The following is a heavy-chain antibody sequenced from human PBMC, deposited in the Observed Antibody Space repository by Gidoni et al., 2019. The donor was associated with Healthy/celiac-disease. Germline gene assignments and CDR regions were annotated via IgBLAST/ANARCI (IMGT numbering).Heavy chain of an antibody. Sequence: EVQLLESGGGLVQPGGVLRLSCEASGFNFSSYAMRWVRQAPGKGLEVVSAISGSGGSTYYADSVKGRFTISRDNSKNTLYLQMNSLRAEDTAVYYCAKVRRFGELSAFDIWGQGTMVTVSS. V-gene: IGHV3-23*01. CDR2: ISGSGGST. CDR3: AKVRRFGELSAFDI. J-gene: IGHJ3*02. D-gene: IGHD3-10*01. CDR1: GFNFSSYA.